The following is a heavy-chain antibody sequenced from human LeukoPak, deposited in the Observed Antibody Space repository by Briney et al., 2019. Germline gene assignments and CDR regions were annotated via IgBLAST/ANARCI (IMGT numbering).Heavy chain of an antibody. Sequence: ASVKVSCKASGYTFISYGISWVRQAPGQGLEWMGWISAYNGNTNYAQKLQGRVTMTTDTSTSTAYMELRSLRSDDTAVYYCARGNMVRGVIINFDYWGQGTLVTVSS. CDR2: ISAYNGNT. CDR1: GYTFISYG. V-gene: IGHV1-18*01. J-gene: IGHJ4*02. CDR3: ARGNMVRGVIINFDY. D-gene: IGHD3-10*01.